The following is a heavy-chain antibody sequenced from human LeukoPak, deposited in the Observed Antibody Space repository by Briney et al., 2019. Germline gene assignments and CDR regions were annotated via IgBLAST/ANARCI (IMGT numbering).Heavy chain of an antibody. J-gene: IGHJ3*02. V-gene: IGHV4-61*02. CDR3: ARAQRGATEAFDI. Sequence: SETLSLTCTVSGGSISSGSYYWSWIRQPAGKGLEWIGRIYTSGSTNYNPSLKSRVTISVDTSKNQFSLKLSSVTAADTAVYYCARAQRGATEAFDIWGQGTMVTVSS. CDR2: IYTSGST. D-gene: IGHD1-26*01. CDR1: GGSISSGSYY.